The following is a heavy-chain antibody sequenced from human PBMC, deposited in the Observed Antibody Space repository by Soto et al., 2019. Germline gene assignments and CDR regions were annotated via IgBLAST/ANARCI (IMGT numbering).Heavy chain of an antibody. Sequence: PSETLSLTCTVSGASISRSPYCWAWIRQPPGKGLEWVGSLCCSGNYYRPSLKSRVTISVDTSKNQLSLNLTSVTAADTAIYYCSRRAPEGFDPWGQGTLVTVSS. CDR1: GASISRSPYC. J-gene: IGHJ5*02. V-gene: IGHV4-39*01. CDR2: LCCSGN. CDR3: SRRAPEGFDP.